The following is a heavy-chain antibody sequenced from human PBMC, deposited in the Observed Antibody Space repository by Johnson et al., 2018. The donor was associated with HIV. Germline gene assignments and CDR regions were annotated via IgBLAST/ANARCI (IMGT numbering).Heavy chain of an antibody. V-gene: IGHV3-13*01. D-gene: IGHD3-10*01. CDR2: IGTAGDT. J-gene: IGHJ3*02. Sequence: VQLVESGGGVVQPGGSLRLSCAASGFTFSSYDMHWVRQATGKGLEWVSAIGTAGDTYYPGSVKGQFTISRDNSKNTLYLQMNSLRTEDTAVYYCARDRLLWFRELWPHDALDIWGQGTMVTVSS. CDR1: GFTFSSYD. CDR3: ARDRLLWFRELWPHDALDI.